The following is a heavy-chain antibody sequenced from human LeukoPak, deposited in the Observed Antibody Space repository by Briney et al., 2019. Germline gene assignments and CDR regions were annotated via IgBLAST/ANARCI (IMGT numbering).Heavy chain of an antibody. CDR1: GYTFTSYG. J-gene: IGHJ6*02. D-gene: IGHD2-2*01. CDR2: ISAYNGNT. CDR3: ARASSTRGNYYYGMDV. Sequence: ASVKVSCKASGYTFTSYGISWVRRAPGQGLEWMGWISAYNGNTNYAQKLQGRVTMTTDTSTSTAYMELRSLRSDDTAVYYCARASSTRGNYYYGMDVWGQGTTVTVSS. V-gene: IGHV1-18*01.